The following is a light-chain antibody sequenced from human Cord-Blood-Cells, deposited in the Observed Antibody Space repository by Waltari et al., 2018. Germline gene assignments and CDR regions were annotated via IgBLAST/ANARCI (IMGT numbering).Light chain of an antibody. CDR1: QSVLYSSNKKNY. V-gene: IGKV4-1*01. Sequence: DLVMYQPPSSLALALGAWATINHKPTQSVLYSSNKKNYLAWYEQKPGQPPKLLIYWASNRDSGVPDRFSGSGSGTEFTLSISSLQAEDVAVYYCQQYYSTPWTFGQGTKVEIK. J-gene: IGKJ1*01. CDR3: QQYYSTPWT. CDR2: WAS.